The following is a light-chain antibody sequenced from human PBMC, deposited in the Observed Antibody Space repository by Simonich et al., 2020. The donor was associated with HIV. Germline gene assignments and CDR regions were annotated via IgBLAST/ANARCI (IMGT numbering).Light chain of an antibody. J-gene: IGLJ3*02. CDR2: AVS. Sequence: QSALTQPVSVSGSPGQSITISCTGTSSDVGGYNYVSWYQQPPAKAPKLMIYAVSKRPSGVSNRFSGSKSGNTASLTISGLQAEDEADYYCSSYTSSSTWVFGGGTKLTVL. CDR3: SSYTSSSTWV. CDR1: SSDVGGYNY. V-gene: IGLV2-14*01.